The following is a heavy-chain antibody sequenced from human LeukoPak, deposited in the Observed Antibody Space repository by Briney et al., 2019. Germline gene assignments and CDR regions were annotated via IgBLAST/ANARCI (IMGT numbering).Heavy chain of an antibody. D-gene: IGHD6-13*01. V-gene: IGHV4-39*01. CDR1: GGSISSSSYY. CDR3: ARGGIAAAKPSYYYYYYMDV. J-gene: IGHJ6*03. Sequence: SETLSLTCTVSGGSISSSSYYWGWIRQPPGKGLEWIGSIYYSGSTYYNPSLKSRVTISVDTSKNQFSLKLSSVTAADTAVYYCARGGIAAAKPSYYYYYYMDVWGKGTTVTVSS. CDR2: IYYSGST.